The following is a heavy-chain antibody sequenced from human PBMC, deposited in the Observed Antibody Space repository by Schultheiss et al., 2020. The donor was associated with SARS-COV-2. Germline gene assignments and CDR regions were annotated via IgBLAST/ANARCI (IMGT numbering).Heavy chain of an antibody. CDR3: ARDRITGRRYYFDY. J-gene: IGHJ4*02. CDR1: GYSISSGYY. D-gene: IGHD1-20*01. CDR2: IYTSGST. V-gene: IGHV4-61*02. Sequence: SETLSLTCTVSGYSISSGYYWGWIRQPAGKGLEWIGRIYTSGSTNYNPSLKSRVTMSVDTSKNQFSLKLSSVTAADTAVYYCARDRITGRRYYFDYWGQGTLVTVSS.